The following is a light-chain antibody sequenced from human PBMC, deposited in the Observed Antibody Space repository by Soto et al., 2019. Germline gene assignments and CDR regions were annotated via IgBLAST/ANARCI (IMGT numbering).Light chain of an antibody. V-gene: IGKV1-27*01. CDR3: QQANSFPIT. CDR2: AAS. CDR1: LPISNY. J-gene: IGKJ5*01. Sequence: IRMTPSPPSPSASVRDRGTLTCRASLPISNYLAWYQQKPGKIPNLLIYAASTLQAGVPSRFSGSGSGTNFTLTISSLQPEDFATYYCQQANSFPITFGQGTRLEIK.